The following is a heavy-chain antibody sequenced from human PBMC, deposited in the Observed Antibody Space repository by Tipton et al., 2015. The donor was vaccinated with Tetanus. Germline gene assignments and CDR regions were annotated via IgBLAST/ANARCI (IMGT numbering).Heavy chain of an antibody. CDR1: GFTVSNSH. Sequence: GSLRLSCAVSGFTVSNSHTSWVRQAPGKGLECVSMIYANGATSYADSVKGRFSISRDNSKNIVFLQMNALRVEDTAVYYCLGHGGYSSWGQGTLVTASS. CDR3: LGHGGYSS. D-gene: IGHD5-12*01. J-gene: IGHJ5*02. V-gene: IGHV3-53*01. CDR2: IYANGAT.